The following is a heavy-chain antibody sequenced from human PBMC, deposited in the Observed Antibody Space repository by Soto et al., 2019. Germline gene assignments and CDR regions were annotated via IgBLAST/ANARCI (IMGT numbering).Heavy chain of an antibody. CDR1: GYSFISYW. D-gene: IGHD5-18*01. CDR3: ARHVPSQYTAMVPFDP. J-gene: IGHJ5*02. V-gene: IGHV5-10-1*01. Sequence: GESLKISCKGSGYSFISYWIIWVRQMPGNGLEWMGRIDPSDSYTNYSPSFQGHVTISADKSISTAYLQWSSLKASDTAMYYCARHVPSQYTAMVPFDPWGQGTLVTVSS. CDR2: IDPSDSYT.